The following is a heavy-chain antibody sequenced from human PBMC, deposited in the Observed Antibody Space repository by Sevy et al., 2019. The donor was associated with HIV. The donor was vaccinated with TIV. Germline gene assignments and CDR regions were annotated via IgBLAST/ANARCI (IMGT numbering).Heavy chain of an antibody. CDR3: TSGIAVVGTVYFDY. CDR2: IRNQANNYTT. D-gene: IGHD6-19*01. CDR1: GFTFSGSA. Sequence: GGSLRLSCAASGFTFSGSAMDWVRHTSGKGLEWLGRIRNQANNYTTTYAASVKGRFVISRDDSKNTAYLHMSNLKSEDTAVYYCTSGIAVVGTVYFDYWGRGTLVTVSS. V-gene: IGHV3-73*01. J-gene: IGHJ4*02.